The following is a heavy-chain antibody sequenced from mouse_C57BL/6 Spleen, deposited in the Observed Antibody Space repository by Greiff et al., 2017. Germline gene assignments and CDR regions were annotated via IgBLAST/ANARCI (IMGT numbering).Heavy chain of an antibody. D-gene: IGHD1-1*01. CDR3: ARPITTVEGYAMDY. CDR2: ISSGSSTI. J-gene: IGHJ4*01. V-gene: IGHV5-17*01. Sequence: DVQLVESGGGLVKPGGSLKLSCAASGFTFSDYGMHWVRQAPEKGLEWVAYISSGSSTIYYADTVKGRFTISRDNAKNTLFLQMTSLRSEDTAMYYCARPITTVEGYAMDYWGQGTSVTVSS. CDR1: GFTFSDYG.